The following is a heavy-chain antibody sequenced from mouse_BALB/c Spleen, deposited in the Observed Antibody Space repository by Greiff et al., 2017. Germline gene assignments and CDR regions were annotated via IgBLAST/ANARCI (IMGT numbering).Heavy chain of an antibody. CDR3: ARGNYGNWFAY. CDR1: GFNIKDTY. J-gene: IGHJ3*01. Sequence: VQLQQSGSELVKPGASVKLSCKASGFNIKDTYMHWVKQRPEQGLEWIGRIDPANGNTKYDPKFQGKATITADTSSNTAYLQLSSLTSEDTAVYYCARGNYGNWFAYWGQGTLVTVSA. D-gene: IGHD2-1*01. CDR2: IDPANGNT. V-gene: IGHV14-3*02.